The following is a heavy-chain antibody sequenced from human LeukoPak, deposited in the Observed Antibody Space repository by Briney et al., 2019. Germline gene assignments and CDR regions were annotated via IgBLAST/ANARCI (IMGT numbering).Heavy chain of an antibody. CDR3: ARGQASLTGTTCFDY. J-gene: IGHJ4*02. CDR2: INHSGST. Sequence: SETLSLTCTVSGGSISGYYWSWIRQPPGKGLEWIGEINHSGSTNYNPSLKSRVTISVDTSKNQFSLKLSSVTAADTAVYYCARGQASLTGTTCFDYWGQGTLVTVSS. V-gene: IGHV4-34*01. D-gene: IGHD1-7*01. CDR1: GGSISGYY.